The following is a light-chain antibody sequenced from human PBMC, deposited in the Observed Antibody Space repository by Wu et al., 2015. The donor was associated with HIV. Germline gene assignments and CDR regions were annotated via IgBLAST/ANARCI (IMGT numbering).Light chain of an antibody. V-gene: IGKV3-20*01. Sequence: EIVLTQSPGILSLSPGERATLSCRATQNINTYLAWYQQRPGQAPRLLIYGASSRATGIPNRFSGSGSGTDFTLIISRLEPEDFAVYYCQQYGTSPPTFGPGTKVDIK. CDR3: QQYGTSPPT. CDR2: GAS. J-gene: IGKJ3*01. CDR1: QNINTY.